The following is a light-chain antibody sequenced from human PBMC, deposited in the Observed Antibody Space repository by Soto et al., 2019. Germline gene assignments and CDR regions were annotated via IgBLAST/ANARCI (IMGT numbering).Light chain of an antibody. CDR3: SSHTSGSTRV. J-gene: IGLJ1*01. CDR2: EVT. Sequence: QSVLTQPASVSGSPGQSIAISCTGTSSEVGGYDYVSWYQRHPDKAPKLMIYEVTKRPSGVSNRFSGSKSGNTASLTISGLQPEDEADYYCSSHTSGSTRVFGSGTKVTVL. V-gene: IGLV2-14*01. CDR1: SSEVGGYDY.